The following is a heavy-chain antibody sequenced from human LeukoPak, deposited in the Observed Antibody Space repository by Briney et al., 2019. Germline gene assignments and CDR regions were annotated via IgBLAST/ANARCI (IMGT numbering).Heavy chain of an antibody. Sequence: EASVKVSCKASGYTFTGYYMHWVRQAPGQGLEWMGWINPNSGGTNYAQKFQGRVTMTRDPSISTAYMELSRLRSDDTAVYYCARDLVLVVYDPAYYFDYWGQGTLVTVSS. V-gene: IGHV1-2*02. D-gene: IGHD2-8*02. CDR1: GYTFTGYY. CDR2: INPNSGGT. J-gene: IGHJ4*02. CDR3: ARDLVLVVYDPAYYFDY.